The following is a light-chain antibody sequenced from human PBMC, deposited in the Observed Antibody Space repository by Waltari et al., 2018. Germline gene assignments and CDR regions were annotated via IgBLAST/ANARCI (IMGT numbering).Light chain of an antibody. V-gene: IGLV2-14*01. CDR2: GVT. J-gene: IGLJ1*01. CDR3: CSYTTSATPYV. CDR1: YVYYYTP. Sequence: QSALTQPAFVSGSPGQSITISCTGTYVYYYTPFSWYQQHPGQAPKLLIYGVTHRPSGVSSRFSGSKSGSTASLTISGLRAEDDADYYCCSYTTSATPYVFGTGTKVAVL.